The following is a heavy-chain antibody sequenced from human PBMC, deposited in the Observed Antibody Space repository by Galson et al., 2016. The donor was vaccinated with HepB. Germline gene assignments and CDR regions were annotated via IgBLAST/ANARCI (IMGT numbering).Heavy chain of an antibody. D-gene: IGHD1-14*01. Sequence: SLRLSCAASGFSFSSFAMSWVRQAPGQGLEWVSAISGNGVTTYYADSVKGRFTVSRDNARNTLYLQISSLRVEDTAVCYCVRKSTTGSGNSFEMWGQGTMVTVSS. CDR2: ISGNGVTT. CDR1: GFSFSSFA. J-gene: IGHJ3*02. CDR3: VRKSTTGSGNSFEM. V-gene: IGHV3-23*01.